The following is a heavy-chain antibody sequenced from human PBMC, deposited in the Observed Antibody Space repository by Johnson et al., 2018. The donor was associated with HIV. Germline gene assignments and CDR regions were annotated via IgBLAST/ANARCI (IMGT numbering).Heavy chain of an antibody. J-gene: IGHJ3*02. D-gene: IGHD2-21*02. CDR2: ISYDGSKK. Sequence: VQLVESGGGVVQPWRSLRLSCAASAFTFSSYAIHWVRQAPGKGLEWVAVISYDGSKKYYADSVKGRFTISRDNSKNTLYLQMNSLRAEDTAVYHCARYKTRVTAWDAFDIWGQGTMVTVSS. CDR1: AFTFSSYA. CDR3: ARYKTRVTAWDAFDI. V-gene: IGHV3-30-3*01.